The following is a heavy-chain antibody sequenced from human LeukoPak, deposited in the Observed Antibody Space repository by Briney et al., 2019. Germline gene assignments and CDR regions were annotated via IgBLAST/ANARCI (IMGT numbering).Heavy chain of an antibody. J-gene: IGHJ5*02. V-gene: IGHV1-18*04. D-gene: IGHD5-18*01. CDR3: ARHTGLRYSYGVEYWFDP. CDR2: ISAYNGNT. Sequence: ASVKVSCKASGYTFTSYGISWVRQAPGQGLEWMGWISAYNGNTNYAQKLQGRVTMTTDTSTSTAYMELRSLRSDDTAVYYCARHTGLRYSYGVEYWFDPWGQGTLVTVSS. CDR1: GYTFTSYG.